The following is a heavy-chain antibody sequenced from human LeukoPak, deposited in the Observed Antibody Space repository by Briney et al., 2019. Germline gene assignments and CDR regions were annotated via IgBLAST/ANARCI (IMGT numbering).Heavy chain of an antibody. CDR2: TYYRSTWYN. CDR3: ARRLTQYDCFDP. Sequence: SQTRSLTCAISGDSVSSNSVTWNWIRQSPSRGLEWLGRTYYRSTWYNDYAVSVRGRITVNPDTSKNQFSLHLNSVTPEDTAVYYCARRLTQYDCFDPWGQGILVAVSS. V-gene: IGHV6-1*01. D-gene: IGHD2-2*01. CDR1: GDSVSSNSVT. J-gene: IGHJ5*02.